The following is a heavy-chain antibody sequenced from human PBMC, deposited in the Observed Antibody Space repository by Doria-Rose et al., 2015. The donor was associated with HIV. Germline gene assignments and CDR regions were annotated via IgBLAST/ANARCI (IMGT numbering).Heavy chain of an antibody. Sequence: RQPPGKGLEWIGSIYYSGSAYYNPSLKSRVTISVDTSKNQFSLKLSSLTAADTAVYYCARGTYSSSPPGYFDLWGRGTLVTVSS. V-gene: IGHV4-39*07. CDR3: ARGTYSSSPPGYFDL. J-gene: IGHJ2*01. CDR2: IYYSGSA. D-gene: IGHD6-6*01.